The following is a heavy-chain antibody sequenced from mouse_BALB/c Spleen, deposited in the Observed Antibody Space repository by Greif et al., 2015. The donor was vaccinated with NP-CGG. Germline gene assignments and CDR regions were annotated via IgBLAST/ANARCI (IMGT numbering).Heavy chain of an antibody. CDR3: ARSGSSYFDY. D-gene: IGHD1-1*01. V-gene: IGHV1-7*01. Sequence: VQLQQSGAELAKPGASVKMSCKASGYTFTSYWMHWVKQWPGQGLEWIGYINPSTGYTEYNQKFKDKATLTADKSSSTAYMQLSSLTSEDSAVYYCARSGSSYFDYWGQGTTLTVSS. CDR2: INPSTGYT. CDR1: GYTFTSYW. J-gene: IGHJ2*01.